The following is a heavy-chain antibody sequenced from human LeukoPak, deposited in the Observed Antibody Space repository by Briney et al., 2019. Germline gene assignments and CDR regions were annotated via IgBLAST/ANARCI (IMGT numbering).Heavy chain of an antibody. J-gene: IGHJ6*02. D-gene: IGHD5-12*01. CDR3: ARAGMLVATTRDGMDV. CDR2: MNPNSGNT. CDR1: GYTFTSYD. V-gene: IGHV1-8*01. Sequence: ASVKVSCKASGYTFTSYDINWVRQATGQGLEWMGWMNPNSGNTGYAQKFQGRVTMTRNTSVSTAYMELSSLRSEDTAVYYCARAGMLVATTRDGMDVWGQGTTVAVSS.